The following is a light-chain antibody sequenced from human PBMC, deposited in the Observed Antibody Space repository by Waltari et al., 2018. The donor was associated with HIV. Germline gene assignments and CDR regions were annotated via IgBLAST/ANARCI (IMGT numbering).Light chain of an antibody. CDR3: HQYNNWPTT. V-gene: IGKV3-15*01. CDR1: QSVSSN. J-gene: IGKJ5*01. Sequence: EIVMTQSPATLSLSPGERATLSCRASQSVSSNLAWYQQKPGQAPRLLIYGKSTRAPGIPARFSGSGSGTEFTLTISSLQSEDFAVYYCHQYNNWPTTFGQGTRLEIK. CDR2: GKS.